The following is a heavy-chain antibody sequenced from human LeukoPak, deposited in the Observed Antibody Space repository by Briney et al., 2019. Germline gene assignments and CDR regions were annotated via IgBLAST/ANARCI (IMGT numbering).Heavy chain of an antibody. D-gene: IGHD1-7*01. J-gene: IGHJ6*03. CDR1: GFTFRSYA. V-gene: IGHV3-30*04. CDR3: ARAKISITGTTSADYYYYYYMDV. Sequence: GGSLRLSCAASGFTFRSYAIHWVRQAPGQGLEWVTIISSDGSYKNYADSVKGRFTISRDNSKNTLYLQMNSLRAEDTAVYYCARAKISITGTTSADYYYYYYMDVWGKGTTVTVSS. CDR2: ISSDGSYK.